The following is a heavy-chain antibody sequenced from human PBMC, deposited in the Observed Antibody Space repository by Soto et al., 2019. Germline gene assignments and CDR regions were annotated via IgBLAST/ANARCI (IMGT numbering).Heavy chain of an antibody. CDR1: GGTFSSYA. CDR3: ARDDSSGYYYPNWFDP. CDR2: IIPIFGTA. J-gene: IGHJ5*02. Sequence: QVQLVQSGAEVKKPGSSVKVSCKASGGTFSSYAISWVRQAPGQGLEWMGGIIPIFGTANYAQKFQGRVTITADKSTGKAYMELSSLRSEATAVYYCARDDSSGYYYPNWFDPWGQGTLVTVSS. D-gene: IGHD3-22*01. V-gene: IGHV1-69*06.